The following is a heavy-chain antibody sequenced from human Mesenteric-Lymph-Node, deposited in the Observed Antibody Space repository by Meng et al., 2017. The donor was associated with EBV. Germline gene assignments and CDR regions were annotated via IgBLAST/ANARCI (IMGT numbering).Heavy chain of an antibody. CDR1: CGTISSSSYY. D-gene: IGHD2-2*01. J-gene: IGHJ5*02. CDR3: ARQRVAPASNLFDP. CDR2: IYYSGST. Sequence: QLQLQESVPGPGKPSETLSLTCTVSCGTISSSSYYWGWIRQPPGKGLEWIGNIYYSGSTHYNPSLESRVTMSADTSKNQFSLKLSSVTAADTAVYYCARQRVAPASNLFDPWGQGTLVTVSS. V-gene: IGHV4-39*01.